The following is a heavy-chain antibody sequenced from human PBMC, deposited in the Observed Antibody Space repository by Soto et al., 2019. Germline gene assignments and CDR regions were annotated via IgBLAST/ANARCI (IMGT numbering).Heavy chain of an antibody. Sequence: EVQLVESGGGLVQPGRSLRLSCVASGFTFDDYVMHWVRQAPGKGLEWVSGISWNSGSIGYADSVKGRFTISRDNAKNSLYLQMNSLRPEDTALYYCAKDLAVAGDYYYYGMDVWGQGTTVTVSS. D-gene: IGHD6-19*01. CDR3: AKDLAVAGDYYYYGMDV. CDR2: ISWNSGSI. CDR1: GFTFDDYV. J-gene: IGHJ6*02. V-gene: IGHV3-9*01.